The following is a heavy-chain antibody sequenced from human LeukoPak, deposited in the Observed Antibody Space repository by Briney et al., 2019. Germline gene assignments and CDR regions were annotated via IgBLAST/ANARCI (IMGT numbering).Heavy chain of an antibody. Sequence: SGPTLVKPTQTLTLTCTFSGFSLSTSGVGVGWIRQPPGKALEWLALIYWNDDKRHSPSLKSRLTITKDTSKNQVVLTMTNMDPVDTATYYCAHLIGIAVAGTDTNWFDPWGQGTLVTVSS. J-gene: IGHJ5*02. CDR3: AHLIGIAVAGTDTNWFDP. D-gene: IGHD6-19*01. CDR1: GFSLSTSGVG. CDR2: IYWNDDK. V-gene: IGHV2-5*01.